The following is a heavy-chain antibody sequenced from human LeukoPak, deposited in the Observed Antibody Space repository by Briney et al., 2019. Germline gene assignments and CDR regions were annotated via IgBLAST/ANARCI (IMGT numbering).Heavy chain of an antibody. CDR3: VRGYCSGGSCYTHDAYDL. CDR2: MNSDGSST. D-gene: IGHD2-15*01. CDR1: GVTFCTYW. V-gene: IGHV3-74*01. Sequence: GWSLRLSCAASGVTFCTYWWQWVRQAPGKGLVWVSRMNSDGSSTNFADSVKGRITISRDNAKNTLYLQMNSMRAEDTAVYYCVRGYCSGGSCYTHDAYDLWGQGTRVTVSS. J-gene: IGHJ3*01.